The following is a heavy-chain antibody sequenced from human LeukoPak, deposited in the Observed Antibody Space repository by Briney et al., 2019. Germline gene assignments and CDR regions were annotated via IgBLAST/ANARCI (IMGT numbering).Heavy chain of an antibody. Sequence: KPGGSLRLSCAASRFTFRDYYMTWIRQAPGKGLEWISYISSSGRTIYYADSVKGRLTISRDNAKNTLYLQMNSLRAEDTAVYYCARGGYHAYYLDYWGQGSLVTVSS. CDR3: ARGGYHAYYLDY. J-gene: IGHJ4*02. V-gene: IGHV3-11*04. CDR1: RFTFRDYY. D-gene: IGHD5-18*01. CDR2: ISSSGRTI.